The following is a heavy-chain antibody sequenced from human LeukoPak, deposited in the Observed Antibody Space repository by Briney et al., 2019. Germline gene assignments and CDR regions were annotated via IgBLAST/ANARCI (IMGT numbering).Heavy chain of an antibody. Sequence: PGGSLRLSCAASGFPFSSYAMSWVRQAPGKGLEWVSAVSYTGGMTYYADSVKGRFTISRDNSKNTLYLQMNGLRAEDTGVYYCARSNQADDYWGQGTLVTVSS. CDR1: GFPFSSYA. CDR2: VSYTGGMT. CDR3: ARSNQADDY. D-gene: IGHD1-14*01. V-gene: IGHV3-23*01. J-gene: IGHJ4*02.